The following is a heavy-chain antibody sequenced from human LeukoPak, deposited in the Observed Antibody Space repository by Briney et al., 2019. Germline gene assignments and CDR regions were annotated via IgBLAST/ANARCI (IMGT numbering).Heavy chain of an antibody. CDR2: ISGSGGST. Sequence: GGSLRLSCAASGFTFRSYALSWVRQAPGKALECVSAISGSGGSTYSADSLQGRFTISRDNSKNTLYLQINSLRADDTAVFYCARGGLGSAFDNWGQGTLVTVSS. D-gene: IGHD6-19*01. CDR1: GFTFRSYA. J-gene: IGHJ4*02. CDR3: ARGGLGSAFDN. V-gene: IGHV3-23*01.